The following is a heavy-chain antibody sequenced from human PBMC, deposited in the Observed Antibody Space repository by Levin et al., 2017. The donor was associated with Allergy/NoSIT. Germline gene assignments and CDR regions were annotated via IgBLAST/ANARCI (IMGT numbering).Heavy chain of an antibody. V-gene: IGHV3-49*03. CDR3: TRDIAARHWFDP. Sequence: SLRLSCTASGFTLGDYAMSWFRQAPGKGLEWVAFLRSIRHGGTSEYAASVKGRFIISRDDSKSIAYLQMNSLKIEDTAMYYCTRDIAARHWFDPWGQGTQVTVSS. CDR2: LRSIRHGGTS. CDR1: GFTLGDYA. J-gene: IGHJ5*02. D-gene: IGHD6-6*01.